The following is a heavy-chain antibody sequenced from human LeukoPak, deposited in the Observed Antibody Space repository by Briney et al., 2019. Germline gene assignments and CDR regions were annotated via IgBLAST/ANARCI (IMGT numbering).Heavy chain of an antibody. CDR3: ARYDSSGYYYDDYYYMDV. D-gene: IGHD3-22*01. J-gene: IGHJ6*03. CDR1: GYTVTELS. Sequence: ASVKVSCKVSGYTVTELSMHWVRQAPGQGLEWMGWISAYNGNTNYAQKLQGRVTMTTDTSTSTAYMELRSLRSDDTAVYYCARYDSSGYYYDDYYYMDVWGKGTTVTVSS. CDR2: ISAYNGNT. V-gene: IGHV1-18*01.